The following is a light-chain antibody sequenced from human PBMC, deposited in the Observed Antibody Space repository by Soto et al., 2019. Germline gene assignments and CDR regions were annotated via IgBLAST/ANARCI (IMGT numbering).Light chain of an antibody. CDR3: LQDYGDSWT. Sequence: QMTQSPSSLSASVGAKIIITCRASRDVGSDVSWYQQKPGQAPKLLIYAASNLYTGVPSRFSGSRSGTEFTLTISSLQPEDFASYYCLQDYGDSWTFGQGTKVEIK. CDR1: RDVGSD. CDR2: AAS. J-gene: IGKJ1*01. V-gene: IGKV1-6*01.